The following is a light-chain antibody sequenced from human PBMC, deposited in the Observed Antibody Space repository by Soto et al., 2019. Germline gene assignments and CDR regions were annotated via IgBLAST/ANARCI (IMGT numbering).Light chain of an antibody. CDR3: QQYNNWPLT. V-gene: IGKV3-15*01. CDR2: GAS. CDR1: QSVSSN. J-gene: IGKJ4*02. Sequence: EIVMTQSPATLSVSPGERGTLSCRASQSVSSNLDWYQQKPGQAPRLLIYGASTRATGIPARFSGSGSGTEFTLTISSLQSEDLAVYVCQQYNNWPLTFGGGTKVEIK.